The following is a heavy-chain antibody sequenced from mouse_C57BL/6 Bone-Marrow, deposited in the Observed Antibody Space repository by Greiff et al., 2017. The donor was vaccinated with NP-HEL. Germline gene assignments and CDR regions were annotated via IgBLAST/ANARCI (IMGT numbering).Heavy chain of an antibody. CDR1: GFTFSDYY. Sequence: DVKLVESGGGLVQPGGSLKLSCAASGFTFSDYYMYWVRQTPEKRLEWVAYISNGGGSTYYPDTVKGRFTISRDNAKNTLYLQMSRLKSEDTAMYYCARDYYYGSSLFAYWGQGTLVTVSA. J-gene: IGHJ3*01. CDR3: ARDYYYGSSLFAY. V-gene: IGHV5-12*01. D-gene: IGHD1-1*01. CDR2: ISNGGGST.